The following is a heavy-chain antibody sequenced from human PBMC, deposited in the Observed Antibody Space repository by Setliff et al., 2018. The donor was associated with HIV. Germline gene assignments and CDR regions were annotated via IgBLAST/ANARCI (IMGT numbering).Heavy chain of an antibody. D-gene: IGHD1-26*01. V-gene: IGHV5-51*01. CDR3: TRRRRAPGIEDLEAY. CDR1: GYSSTNYW. Sequence: PGASLTLSCQASGYSSTNYWIGWVRQMPGKGLEWIGVIYPGDFVTRYGPSFQGQVFISADRSITTAYLQWDSLKASDTAMYYCTRRRRAPGIEDLEAYWGQGTLVTVSS. J-gene: IGHJ4*02. CDR2: IYPGDFVT.